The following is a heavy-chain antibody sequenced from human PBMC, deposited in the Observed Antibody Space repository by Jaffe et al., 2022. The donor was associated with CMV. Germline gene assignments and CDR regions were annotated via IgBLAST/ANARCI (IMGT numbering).Heavy chain of an antibody. V-gene: IGHV5-51*01. CDR2: INPGDSGR. J-gene: IGHJ6*03. CDR1: GYRFTTYW. D-gene: IGHD6-6*01. Sequence: EVRLVQSGAEMKKPGESLKISCQGSGYRFTTYWIAWVRQVPGKGLEWMGIINPGDSGRKYSPSFRGQVTISADKSISTAYLEWSSLKASDTAIYYCARHEGQLVSPDYFYHMDVWGKGTAVTVSS. CDR3: ARHEGQLVSPDYFYHMDV.